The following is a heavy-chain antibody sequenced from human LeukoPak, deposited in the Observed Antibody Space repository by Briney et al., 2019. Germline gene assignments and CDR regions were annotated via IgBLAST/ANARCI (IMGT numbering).Heavy chain of an antibody. Sequence: GGSLRLSCAASGFTFSDYYMSWIRQAPGKGLEWVSYISSSSSYTNYADSVKGRFTISRDNAKNSLYLQMNRLRAEDTAVYYCARDLLRYGSGSYYGYWGQGTLVTVSS. J-gene: IGHJ4*02. CDR2: ISSSSSYT. CDR1: GFTFSDYY. CDR3: ARDLLRYGSGSYYGY. D-gene: IGHD3-10*01. V-gene: IGHV3-11*05.